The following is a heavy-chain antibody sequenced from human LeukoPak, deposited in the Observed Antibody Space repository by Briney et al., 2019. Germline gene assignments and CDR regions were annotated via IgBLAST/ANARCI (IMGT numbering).Heavy chain of an antibody. V-gene: IGHV4-34*01. CDR1: GGSFSGYY. CDR2: INHSGST. CDR3: ARGGDIVVVPAAIGPWFDP. D-gene: IGHD2-2*01. Sequence: PSETLSLTCAVCGGSFSGYYWSWIRQPPGKGLEWIGEINHSGSTNYNPSLKSRVTISVDTSKNQFSLKLSSVTAADTAVYYCARGGDIVVVPAAIGPWFDPWGQGTLVTVSS. J-gene: IGHJ5*02.